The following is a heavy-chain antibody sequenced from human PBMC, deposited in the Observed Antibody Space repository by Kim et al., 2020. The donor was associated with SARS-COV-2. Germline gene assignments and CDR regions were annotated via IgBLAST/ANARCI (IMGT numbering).Heavy chain of an antibody. Sequence: KFQGRVTMTEDTSTDTAYMELSSLRSEDTAVYYCATPLYSSGWYGIDFDYWGQGTLVTVSS. V-gene: IGHV1-24*01. CDR3: ATPLYSSGWYGIDFDY. D-gene: IGHD6-19*01. J-gene: IGHJ4*02.